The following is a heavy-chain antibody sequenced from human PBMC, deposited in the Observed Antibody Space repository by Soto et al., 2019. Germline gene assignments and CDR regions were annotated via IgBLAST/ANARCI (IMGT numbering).Heavy chain of an antibody. CDR3: VRPVDADPPDF. CDR1: GASISRGCYS. CDR2: MFYSGTA. V-gene: IGHV4-31*03. Sequence: PSETLSLTGTVAGASISRGCYSWSWIRQHPGKGLEWIGYMFYSGTAHYNPSLQSRVTLSLDTFNKHFYLNLTSITVADSAVYYCVRPVDADPPDFLGPGILVTFSS. J-gene: IGHJ4*02.